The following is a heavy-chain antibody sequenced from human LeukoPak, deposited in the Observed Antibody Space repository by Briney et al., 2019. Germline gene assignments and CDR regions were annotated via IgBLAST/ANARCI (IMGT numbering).Heavy chain of an antibody. V-gene: IGHV1-69*05. D-gene: IGHD6-19*01. CDR1: GGTFSSYA. CDR3: AVGRAGAGRDYYYYYYMDV. J-gene: IGHJ6*03. CDR2: LIPIFGTA. Sequence: SVKVSSKASGGTFSSYAISWVLQAPGQGLEWMGRLIPIFGTANYAQKFQRRVTITTDESTSTAYMELTILRSEGTGVCYCAVGRAGAGRDYYYYYYMDVWGKGTTVTVSS.